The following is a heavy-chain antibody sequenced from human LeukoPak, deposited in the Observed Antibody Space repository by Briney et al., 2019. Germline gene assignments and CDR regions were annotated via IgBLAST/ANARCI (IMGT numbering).Heavy chain of an antibody. D-gene: IGHD3-10*01. Sequence: GGSLRLSCAASGFTFSSYSMNWVRQAPGKGLEWVSYISSSSSTIYYADSVKGRFTISRDNAKNSLYLQMNSLRAEDTAVYYCARRGGKPSDYYHGMDVWGQGTTVTVSS. CDR2: ISSSSSTI. V-gene: IGHV3-48*01. J-gene: IGHJ6*02. CDR3: ARRGGKPSDYYHGMDV. CDR1: GFTFSSYS.